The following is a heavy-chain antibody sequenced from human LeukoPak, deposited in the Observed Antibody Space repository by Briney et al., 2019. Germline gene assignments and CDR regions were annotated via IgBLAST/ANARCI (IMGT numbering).Heavy chain of an antibody. CDR2: INPNSGGT. CDR1: GYTFTGYY. J-gene: IGHJ4*02. D-gene: IGHD6-19*01. CDR3: ARVTYSSGWYFDY. Sequence: ASVKVSCKASGYTFTGYYMHWVRQAPGQGLEWMGWINPNSGGTNYAQKFQGRVTMTRDTSISTAYMELSRLRSDDTAVYYCARVTYSSGWYFDYWCQGTLVTVSS. V-gene: IGHV1-2*02.